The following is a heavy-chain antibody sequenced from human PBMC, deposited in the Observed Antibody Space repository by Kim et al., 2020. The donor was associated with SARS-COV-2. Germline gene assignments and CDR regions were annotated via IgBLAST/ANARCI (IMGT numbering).Heavy chain of an antibody. D-gene: IGHD6-19*01. CDR2: ISYDGSNK. CDR3: ARGWGIAVAGLDY. Sequence: GGSLRLSCAASGFTFSSYAMHWVRQAPGKGLEWVAVISYDGSNKYYADSVKGRFTISRGNSKNTLYLQMNSLRAEDTAVYYCARGWGIAVAGLDYWGQGT. CDR1: GFTFSSYA. V-gene: IGHV3-30-3*01. J-gene: IGHJ4*02.